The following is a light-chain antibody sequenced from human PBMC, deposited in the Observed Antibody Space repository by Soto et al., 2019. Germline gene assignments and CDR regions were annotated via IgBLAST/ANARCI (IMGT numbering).Light chain of an antibody. Sequence: QLVLTQPASVSGSPGQSITISCTGTSSDVGGYNYVSWYQQHPGKAPKLMIYDVSNRPSGVSNRFSGSKSGNTASLTISGLQAEDEADYYCSSYTSSTTLGVFGTGIKLTVL. V-gene: IGLV2-14*01. J-gene: IGLJ1*01. CDR1: SSDVGGYNY. CDR2: DVS. CDR3: SSYTSSTTLGV.